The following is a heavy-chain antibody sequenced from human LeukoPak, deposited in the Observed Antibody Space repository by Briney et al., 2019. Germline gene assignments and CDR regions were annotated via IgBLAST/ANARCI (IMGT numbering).Heavy chain of an antibody. Sequence: GRSLRLSCAASGFTFSSYWMSWVRQAPGKGLEWVANIKQGGSEKYYADSVKGRFTISRDDAKNSLYLQMNSLTAEDTAVYYCARLVREVTNFESWGQGTLVTVSS. V-gene: IGHV3-7*01. CDR2: IKQGGSEK. D-gene: IGHD3-10*01. J-gene: IGHJ4*02. CDR1: GFTFSSYW. CDR3: ARLVREVTNFES.